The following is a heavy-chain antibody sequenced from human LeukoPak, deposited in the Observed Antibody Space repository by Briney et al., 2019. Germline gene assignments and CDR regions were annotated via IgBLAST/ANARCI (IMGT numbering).Heavy chain of an antibody. CDR1: GGSISSGGYY. Sequence: SQTLSLTCTVSGGSISSGGYYWSWLRQHPGKGLEWIGYIYYSGSTYYNPSLKSRVTISVDTSKNQFSLKLSSVTAADTAVYYCARGGATVTMWLDYWGQGTLVTVSS. V-gene: IGHV4-31*03. D-gene: IGHD4-17*01. J-gene: IGHJ4*02. CDR3: ARGGATVTMWLDY. CDR2: IYYSGST.